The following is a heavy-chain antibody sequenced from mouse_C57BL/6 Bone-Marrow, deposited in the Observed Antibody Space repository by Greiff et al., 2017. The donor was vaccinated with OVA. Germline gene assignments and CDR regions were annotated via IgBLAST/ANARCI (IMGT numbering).Heavy chain of an antibody. J-gene: IGHJ2*01. CDR1: GYTFTEYT. CDR3: SRHEESNYAGYFDY. Sequence: QVQLQQSGAELVKPGASVKLSCKASGYTFTEYTIHWVKQRSGQGLEWIGWFYPGSGSIKYNEQFKDKATLTADKYSSTVYMELRRWTSEDSAVYFWSRHEESNYAGYFDYWGQGTTLTVSS. D-gene: IGHD2-5*01. CDR2: FYPGSGSI. V-gene: IGHV1-62-2*01.